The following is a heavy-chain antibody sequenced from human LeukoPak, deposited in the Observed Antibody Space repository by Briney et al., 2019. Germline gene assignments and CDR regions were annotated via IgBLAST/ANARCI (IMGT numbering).Heavy chain of an antibody. Sequence: GGSLRLSCAASGFTFSGSAMHWVRQASGKGLEWVGRIRSKANSHATAYAASVKGRFTISRDDSKNTAYLQMNSLKTEDTAVYYCTRRRYYYYYMDVWGKGTTVTVSS. J-gene: IGHJ6*03. CDR1: GFTFSGSA. CDR2: IRSKANSHAT. CDR3: TRRRYYYYYMDV. V-gene: IGHV3-73*01.